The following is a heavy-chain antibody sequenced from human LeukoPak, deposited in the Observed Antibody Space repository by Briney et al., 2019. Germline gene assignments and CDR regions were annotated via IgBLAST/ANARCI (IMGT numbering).Heavy chain of an antibody. Sequence: PGGSLRLSCAASGFTFSSYRMHWVRQAPGKGLVWVSRINSDGSSTSYADSVKGRFTISRDNAKNTLYLQMNSLRAEDTAVYYCARDRGYSSSWELANWFDPWGQGTLVTVSS. CDR1: GFTFSSYR. CDR3: ARDRGYSSSWELANWFDP. V-gene: IGHV3-74*01. J-gene: IGHJ5*02. D-gene: IGHD6-13*01. CDR2: INSDGSST.